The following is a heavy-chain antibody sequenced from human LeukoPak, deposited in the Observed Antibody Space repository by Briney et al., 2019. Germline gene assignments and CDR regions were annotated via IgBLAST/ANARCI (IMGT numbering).Heavy chain of an antibody. CDR3: AGLNLGYCSGGSCPDWFDP. Sequence: GGSLRLSCAASGFTFSDYYMSWVRQAPGKGLEWVSYISSSDTYTNYADSVKGRFTISRDNAKNSLYLQMNSLRAEDTAVYYCAGLNLGYCSGGSCPDWFDPWGQGTLVTVSS. CDR2: ISSSDTYT. D-gene: IGHD2-15*01. CDR1: GFTFSDYY. V-gene: IGHV3-11*06. J-gene: IGHJ5*02.